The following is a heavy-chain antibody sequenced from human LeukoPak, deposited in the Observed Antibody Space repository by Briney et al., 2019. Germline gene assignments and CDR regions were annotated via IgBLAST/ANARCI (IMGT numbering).Heavy chain of an antibody. V-gene: IGHV3-30-3*01. Sequence: GGSLRLSCAASGFTFSSYAMHWVRQAPGKGLEWVAVISYDGSNKYYADSVKGRFTISRDNSKNTLYLQMNSLRAEDTAVYYCAREFSGMDVWGQGTTVTVSS. CDR2: ISYDGSNK. CDR3: AREFSGMDV. CDR1: GFTFSSYA. J-gene: IGHJ6*02.